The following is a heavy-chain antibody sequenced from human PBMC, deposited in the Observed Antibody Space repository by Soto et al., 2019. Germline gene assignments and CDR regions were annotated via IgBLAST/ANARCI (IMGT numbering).Heavy chain of an antibody. V-gene: IGHV3-48*01. J-gene: IGHJ4*02. Sequence: GGSRRLSCAASGFTFSTYSMSWVRHAPGKGLEWVSYISSISNTIYYADSVKGRFTISRDNAKNSLYLHMNSLSAEDTAVYYCARDRGCSGGICYRDLGYWGQGTLVTVSS. D-gene: IGHD2-15*01. CDR2: ISSISNTI. CDR3: ARDRGCSGGICYRDLGY. CDR1: GFTFSTYS.